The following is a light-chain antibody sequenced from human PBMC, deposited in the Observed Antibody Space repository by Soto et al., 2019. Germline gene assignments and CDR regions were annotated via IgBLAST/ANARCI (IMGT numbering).Light chain of an antibody. J-gene: IGKJ5*01. CDR1: QSVSSN. CDR3: QQYNNWPPVT. CDR2: GAS. V-gene: IGKV3-15*01. Sequence: EIVMTQSPATLSVSPGERATLSCRASQSVSSNLAWYQQKPGQAPRRLMYGASTRASGIPDRFSGSGSGTEFTLTISSLQSEDFAVYFCQQYNNWPPVTFGQGTRLEIK.